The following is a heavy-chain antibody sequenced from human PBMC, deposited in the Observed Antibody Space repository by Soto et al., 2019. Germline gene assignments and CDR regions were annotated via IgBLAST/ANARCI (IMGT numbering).Heavy chain of an antibody. CDR2: INAGNGNT. D-gene: IGHD3-22*01. V-gene: IGHV1-3*01. CDR1: GYTFTSYA. CDR3: ARGLSFYDRSGQIDY. J-gene: IGHJ4*02. Sequence: GASLKVSCKASGYTFTSYARHWGRQAPGQRLEWMGWINAGNGNTKYSQKFQGRVTITRDTSASTAYMELSSLRSEDTAVYYCARGLSFYDRSGQIDYWGQGTLVTVSS.